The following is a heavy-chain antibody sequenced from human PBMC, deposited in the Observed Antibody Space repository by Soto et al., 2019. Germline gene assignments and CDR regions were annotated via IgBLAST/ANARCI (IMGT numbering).Heavy chain of an antibody. D-gene: IGHD1-26*01. J-gene: IGHJ4*02. CDR2: INHSGST. CDR3: ARGGRGGATKPPFAY. V-gene: IGHV4-34*01. CDR1: GGSFSGYY. Sequence: QVQLQQWGAGLLKPSETLSLTCAVYGGSFSGYYWSWIRQPPGKGLEWIGEINHSGSTNYNPSLKVRVPIAEDPSRNQSPRRRGSGPAADTVVYYCARGGRGGATKPPFAYWGQGTLVTVSS.